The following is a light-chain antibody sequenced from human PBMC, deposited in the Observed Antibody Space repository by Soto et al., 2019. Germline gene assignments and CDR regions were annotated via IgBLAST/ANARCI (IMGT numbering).Light chain of an antibody. J-gene: IGLJ2*01. CDR2: DVS. CDR3: SSYTSSSNTPVV. V-gene: IGLV2-14*01. CDR1: SSNVGGYNS. Sequence: QSVLTQPASVSGSPGQSITISCTGTSSNVGGYNSVSWYQQHPGKAPKLMIYDVSDRPSGVSNRFSGSKSGNTASLTISGLQAEDEAGYYCSSYTSSSNTPVVFGGGPMLTVL.